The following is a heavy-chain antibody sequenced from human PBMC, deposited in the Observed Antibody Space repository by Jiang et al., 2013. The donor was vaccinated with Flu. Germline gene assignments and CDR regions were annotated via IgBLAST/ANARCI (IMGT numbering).Heavy chain of an antibody. D-gene: IGHD4-23*01. J-gene: IGHJ4*02. V-gene: IGHV4-39*01. CDR3: ARLTSDDYGGG. Sequence: PGLVKPSETLSLTCTVSGGSISSSHYYWGWIRQPPGKGLEWIGSTYYSGSTYYNPSLKSRVTISVDTSKNQFSLKLSSVTAADTAVYYCARLTSDDYGGGWGQGTLVTVSS. CDR2: TYYSGST. CDR1: GGSISSSHYY.